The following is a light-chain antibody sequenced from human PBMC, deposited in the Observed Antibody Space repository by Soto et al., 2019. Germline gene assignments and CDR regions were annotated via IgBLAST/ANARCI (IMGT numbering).Light chain of an antibody. Sequence: DIQMTQSPSTLSASIGDRITITCRASQSISSWLAWYQQKPGKAPKPLIYKASSLESGVPSRFSGSGSGTEFTLTISSLQPDYFATYYCQQYNSYPWTFGQGTKVEIK. CDR2: KAS. CDR3: QQYNSYPWT. CDR1: QSISSW. V-gene: IGKV1-5*03. J-gene: IGKJ1*01.